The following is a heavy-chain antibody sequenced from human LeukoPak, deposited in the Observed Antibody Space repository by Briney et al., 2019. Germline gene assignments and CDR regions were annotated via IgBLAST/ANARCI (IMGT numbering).Heavy chain of an antibody. V-gene: IGHV5-51*01. CDR1: GYSFTNYW. J-gene: IGHJ3*02. D-gene: IGHD5-24*01. CDR2: IYPGGSDT. CDR3: VRGRDGYNENDAFDI. Sequence: GESLKISCEGSGYSFTNYWIGWVRQMPGKGLEWMGIIYPGGSDTRYSPSFQGQVTISADKSIRTAYLQWSSLKASDTAIYHRVRGRDGYNENDAFDIWGQGTMVTVSS.